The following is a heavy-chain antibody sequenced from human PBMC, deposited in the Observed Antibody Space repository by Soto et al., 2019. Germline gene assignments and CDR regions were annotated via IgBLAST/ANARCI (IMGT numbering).Heavy chain of an antibody. J-gene: IGHJ4*02. D-gene: IGHD2-15*01. CDR3: ATQVVRGYYFDY. Sequence: SVKVSCKASGGTFSSYAISWVRQAPGQGLEWMGGIIPIFGTANYAQKFQGRVTITADESTGTAYMELSSLRSEDTAVYYCATQVVRGYYFDYWGQGTLVTVSS. CDR1: GGTFSSYA. CDR2: IIPIFGTA. V-gene: IGHV1-69*13.